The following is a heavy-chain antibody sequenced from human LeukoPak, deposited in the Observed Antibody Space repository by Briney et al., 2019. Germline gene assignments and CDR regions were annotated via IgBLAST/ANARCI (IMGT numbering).Heavy chain of an antibody. D-gene: IGHD3-22*01. J-gene: IGHJ4*02. Sequence: PSETLSLTCSVSGGSVSSGSYYWSWIRQPPGKGLEWIGDIYYSGSTYYNPSLKSRVTISLDTSKNQFSLKLSSVTATDTAVYYCARYDSSSYYFDSWGQGTLVTVSS. CDR2: IYYSGST. CDR3: ARYDSSSYYFDS. V-gene: IGHV4-61*01. CDR1: GGSVSSGSYY.